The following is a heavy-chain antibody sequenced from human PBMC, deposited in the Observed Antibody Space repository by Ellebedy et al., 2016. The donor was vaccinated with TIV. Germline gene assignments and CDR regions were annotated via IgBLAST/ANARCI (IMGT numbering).Heavy chain of an antibody. J-gene: IGHJ6*03. CDR1: GFTFSSYA. V-gene: IGHV3-23*01. CDR2: ISGSGGST. CDR3: AKVEPGDYDFWSGYPYYYYYYMDV. D-gene: IGHD3-3*01. Sequence: GGSLRLXXAASGFTFSSYAMSWVRQAPGKGLEWVSAISGSGGSTYYADSVKGRFTISRDNSKNTLYLQMNSLRAEDTAVYYCAKVEPGDYDFWSGYPYYYYYYMDVWGKGTTVTVSS.